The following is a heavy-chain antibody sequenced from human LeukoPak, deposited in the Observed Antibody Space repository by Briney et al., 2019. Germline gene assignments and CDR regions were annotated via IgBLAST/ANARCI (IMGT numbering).Heavy chain of an antibody. CDR1: GGSISSYY. V-gene: IGHV4-59*08. CDR2: ISSGGSN. D-gene: IGHD2-15*01. CDR3: ARHSPYCSGGSCYFDY. J-gene: IGHJ4*02. Sequence: SETLSLTCTVSGGSISSYYWSWIRQPPGKGLERIGYISSGGSNSFNPSLKSRVTISQDTSKNQLSLKLSSVTAADTAVYYCARHSPYCSGGSCYFDYWGQGTLVTVSS.